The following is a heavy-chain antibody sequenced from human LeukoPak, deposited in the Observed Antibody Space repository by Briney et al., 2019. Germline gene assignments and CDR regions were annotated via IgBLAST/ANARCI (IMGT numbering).Heavy chain of an antibody. J-gene: IGHJ4*02. CDR3: ARARSSGWEPFDY. V-gene: IGHV3-7*01. Sequence: GGSLRLSCAASGFTFSGYWMSWVRQAPGKGLEWVANIKQDGSEKYYVDSVKGRFTISRDNAKNSLYLQMNSLRAEDTAVYYCARARSSGWEPFDYWSQGTLVTVSS. D-gene: IGHD6-19*01. CDR2: IKQDGSEK. CDR1: GFTFSGYW.